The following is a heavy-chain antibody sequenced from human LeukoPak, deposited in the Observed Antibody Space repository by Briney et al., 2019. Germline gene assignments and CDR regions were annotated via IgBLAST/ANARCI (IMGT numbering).Heavy chain of an antibody. J-gene: IGHJ4*02. V-gene: IGHV1-18*01. CDR2: ISAYNGNT. D-gene: IGHD5-18*01. CDR1: GYTFTSYG. Sequence: ASVKVSCKASGYTFTSYGISWVRQAPGQGLEWMGWISAYNGNTNYAQKFQGRVTITADESTSTAYMELSSLRSEDTAVYYCASVDTAMADYWGQGTLVTVSS. CDR3: ASVDTAMADY.